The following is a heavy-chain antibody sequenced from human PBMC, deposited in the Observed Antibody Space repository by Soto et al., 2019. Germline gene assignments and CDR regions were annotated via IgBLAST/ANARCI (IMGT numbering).Heavy chain of an antibody. J-gene: IGHJ3*01. CDR2: IIPLFGTT. CDR3: ARRLDDRADEGFDV. CDR1: GGTFSTYT. Sequence: QVHLVQSGAEVRKPGSSVKVSCKTSGGTFSTYTIYWVRQAPGQGLECMGRIIPLFGTTRYAQNFQDRVTITAEESTSTTYMELSSLRAEDTALYYCARRLDDRADEGFDVWGEGTAVTVSA. D-gene: IGHD3-16*01. V-gene: IGHV1-69*18.